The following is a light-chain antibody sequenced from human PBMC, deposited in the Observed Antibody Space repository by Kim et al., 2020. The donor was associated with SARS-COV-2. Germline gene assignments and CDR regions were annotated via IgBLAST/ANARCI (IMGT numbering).Light chain of an antibody. V-gene: IGKV1-39*01. J-gene: IGKJ1*01. Sequence: ESMGNRVTLTCRASQSITTYLNWYQQKPGKAPKVLIYAASTLQSGVPSRFSGGGSGTHFTLTISSLQPEDFATYYCQQTYRTRWTFGQGTKVDIK. CDR3: QQTYRTRWT. CDR2: AAS. CDR1: QSITTY.